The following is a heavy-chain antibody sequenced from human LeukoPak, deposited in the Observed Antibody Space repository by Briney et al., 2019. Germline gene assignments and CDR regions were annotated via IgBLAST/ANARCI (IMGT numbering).Heavy chain of an antibody. V-gene: IGHV1-69*04. CDR3: ASPTQGYCTNGVCSETDY. CDR1: GGTFSSYA. CDR2: IIPIFGIA. Sequence: ASVKVSCKASGGTFSSYAISLVRQAPGQGLEWMGRIIPIFGIANYAQKFQGRVTITADKSTSTGYMELSSLRSEDTAVYYCASPTQGYCTNGVCSETDYWGQGTLVTVSS. D-gene: IGHD2-8*01. J-gene: IGHJ4*02.